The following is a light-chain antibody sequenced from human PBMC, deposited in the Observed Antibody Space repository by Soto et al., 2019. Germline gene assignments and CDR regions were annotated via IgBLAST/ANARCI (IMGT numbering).Light chain of an antibody. Sequence: IQMTQSPSSLSASIGDRVTITCRASQGIGVRLAWFQQKPGKAPQYLIQSASSLQSGVPSRFSGSGSGTEFILTINSLQPEDVAIYYWLQVSSFPRTFGQGTKVEIK. CDR2: SAS. CDR3: LQVSSFPRT. J-gene: IGKJ1*01. V-gene: IGKV1-12*01. CDR1: QGIGVR.